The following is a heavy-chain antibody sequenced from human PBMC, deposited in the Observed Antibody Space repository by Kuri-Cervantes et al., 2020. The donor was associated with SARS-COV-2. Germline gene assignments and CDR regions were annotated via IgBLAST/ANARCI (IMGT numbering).Heavy chain of an antibody. CDR2: IYWDDDK. J-gene: IGHJ3*02. V-gene: IGHV2-5*05. D-gene: IGHD5-18*01. CDR3: ARAVDTAMVTADAFDI. CDR1: GFSLSNSGVG. Sequence: SGPTLVKSTQTLTLTCTFSGFSLSNSGVGVGWIRQPLGKALEWLALIYWDDDKRYGPSLKSRLTITKDTSKNQVVLTMTNMDPVDTATYYCARAVDTAMVTADAFDIWGQGTMVTVSS.